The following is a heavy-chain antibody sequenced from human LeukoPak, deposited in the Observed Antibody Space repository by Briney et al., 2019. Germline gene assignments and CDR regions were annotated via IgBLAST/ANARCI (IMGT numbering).Heavy chain of an antibody. CDR1: GFTFSGYW. CDR3: ARVKVGSWDWFDP. J-gene: IGHJ5*02. CDR2: INSDGSTT. Sequence: PGGSLRLSCAASGFTFSGYWMHWVRQAPGKGLVWVSRINSDGSTTTYADSVKGRFTISRDNAKNTAYLQMNSLRAEDTAVYYCARVKVGSWDWFDPWGQGTLVTVSS. V-gene: IGHV3-74*01. D-gene: IGHD1-26*01.